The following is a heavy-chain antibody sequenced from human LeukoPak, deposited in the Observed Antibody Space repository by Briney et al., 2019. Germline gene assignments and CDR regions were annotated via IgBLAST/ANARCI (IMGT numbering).Heavy chain of an antibody. CDR2: IHYGGST. CDR3: ARGPGYDDNTGYAFQMDV. J-gene: IGHJ6*02. D-gene: IGHD3-22*01. Sequence: SETLSLTCTVSGGSISSYYWTWLRQPPGKGLEWIGYIHYGGSTNYRPSLKSRVTIAVDTSKNQFSLKLSSVTAADTAVYYCARGPGYDDNTGYAFQMDVWGQGTTVTVSS. V-gene: IGHV4-59*01. CDR1: GGSISSYY.